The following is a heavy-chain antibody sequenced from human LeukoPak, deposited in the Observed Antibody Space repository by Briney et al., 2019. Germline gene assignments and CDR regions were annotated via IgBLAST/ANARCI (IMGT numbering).Heavy chain of an antibody. Sequence: PSETLSLTCPVSGGSISSHYWSWIRQPPGKGLELIGYIYYSGSNNYNPFLKSRATISVDTSKNQFSLKLRSVTAADKAVYYCARDLRPFDPWGQGTLVTFSS. CDR3: ARDLRPFDP. J-gene: IGHJ5*02. D-gene: IGHD6-25*01. CDR1: GGSISSHY. V-gene: IGHV4-59*11. CDR2: IYYSGSN.